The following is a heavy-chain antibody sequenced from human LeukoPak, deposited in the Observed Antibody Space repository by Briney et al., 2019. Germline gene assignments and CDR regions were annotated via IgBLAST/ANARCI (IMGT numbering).Heavy chain of an antibody. CDR2: IYPGGSDT. D-gene: IGHD3-10*01. J-gene: IGHJ6*03. Sequence: GESLKISCKGSGYSFTSYWIGWVRQMPGKGLEWMGIIYPGGSDTRYSPSFQGQVTISADKSISTAYLQWSSLKASDTAMYYCARFSLPYYYGSGSYGHYYYYMDVWGKGTTVTISS. CDR3: ARFSLPYYYGSGSYGHYYYYMDV. CDR1: GYSFTSYW. V-gene: IGHV5-51*01.